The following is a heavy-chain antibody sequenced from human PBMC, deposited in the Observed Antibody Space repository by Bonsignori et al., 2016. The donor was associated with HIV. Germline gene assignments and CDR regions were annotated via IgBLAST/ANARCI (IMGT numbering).Heavy chain of an antibody. Sequence: QVQLQESGPGLVKSSETLSLTCAVSGYSISSGHYWDWIRQSPGKGLEWIGSIYHSGTTHYNPSLKSRVSISVETSNNQFSLHLRSVTAADTALYYCARDAVGATAIDYWGQGILVTVSS. D-gene: IGHD1-26*01. V-gene: IGHV4-38-2*02. CDR1: GYSISSGHY. CDR3: ARDAVGATAIDY. J-gene: IGHJ4*02. CDR2: IYHSGTT.